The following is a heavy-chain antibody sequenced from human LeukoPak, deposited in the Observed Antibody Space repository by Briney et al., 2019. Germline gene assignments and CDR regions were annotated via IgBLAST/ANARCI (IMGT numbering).Heavy chain of an antibody. J-gene: IGHJ4*02. D-gene: IGHD6-19*01. CDR3: ASVRNLGIAVAGPDY. Sequence: GGSLRLSRAASGFTFSSYSMNWVRQAPGKGLEWVSSISSSSSYIYYADSVKGRFTISRDNAKNSLYLQMNSLRAEDTAVYYCASVRNLGIAVAGPDYWGQGTLVTVSS. CDR1: GFTFSSYS. V-gene: IGHV3-21*01. CDR2: ISSSSSYI.